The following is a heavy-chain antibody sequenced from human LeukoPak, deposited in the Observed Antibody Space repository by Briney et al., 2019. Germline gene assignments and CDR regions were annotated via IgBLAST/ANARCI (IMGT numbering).Heavy chain of an antibody. V-gene: IGHV1-69*06. D-gene: IGHD2-15*01. Sequence: SSVKVSCKASRGTFSSYAISWVRQAPGQGLEWMGGIIPIFGTANYAQKFQGRVTITADKSTSTAYMELSSLRSEDTAVYYCARRSGGGYCSGGSCYSYYYYGMDVWGKGTTVTVSS. CDR1: RGTFSSYA. CDR3: ARRSGGGYCSGGSCYSYYYYGMDV. J-gene: IGHJ6*04. CDR2: IIPIFGTA.